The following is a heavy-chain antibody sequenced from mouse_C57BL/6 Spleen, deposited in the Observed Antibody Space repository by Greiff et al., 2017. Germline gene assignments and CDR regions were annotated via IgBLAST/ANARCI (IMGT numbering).Heavy chain of an antibody. Sequence: QVQLQQPGAELVRPGSSVKLSCKASGYTFTSYWMHWVKQRPIQGLEWIGNIDPTDSETHYNQKFKDKATLTVDKSSSTAYMQLSSLTSEDSAVYYCAGGDGSSYGYWGQGTTLTVSS. CDR3: AGGDGSSYGY. V-gene: IGHV1-52*01. J-gene: IGHJ2*01. D-gene: IGHD1-1*01. CDR1: GYTFTSYW. CDR2: IDPTDSET.